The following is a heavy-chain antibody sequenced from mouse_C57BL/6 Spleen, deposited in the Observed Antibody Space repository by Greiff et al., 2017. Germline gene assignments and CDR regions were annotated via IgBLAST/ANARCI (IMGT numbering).Heavy chain of an antibody. CDR1: GFTFSSYG. Sequence: EVKLVESGGDLVKPGGSLKLSCAASGFTFSSYGMSWVRQTPDKRLEWVATISSGGSYTYYPDSVKGRFTISRDNAKNTLYLQMSSLKSEDTAMYYCARQGDGRNYFDYWGQGTTLTVSS. D-gene: IGHD3-1*01. CDR2: ISSGGSYT. V-gene: IGHV5-6*02. J-gene: IGHJ2*01. CDR3: ARQGDGRNYFDY.